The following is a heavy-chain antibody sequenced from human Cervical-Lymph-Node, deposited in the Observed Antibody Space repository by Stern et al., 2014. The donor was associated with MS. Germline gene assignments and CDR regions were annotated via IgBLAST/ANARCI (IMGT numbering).Heavy chain of an antibody. CDR3: ARGARREIIHS. CDR2: IYYSGSGTT. D-gene: IGHD1-26*01. V-gene: IGHV4-59*12. J-gene: IGHJ4*02. Sequence: VQLVESGPGLVKPSETLSLTCTVSGGSISRSYWTWIRQPPGKALEWVGYIYYSGSGTTRYSPSLKSTVTLSVEPSQNQGSPELRSVTAADTAVYYCARGARREIIHSWGQGTRVTVSS. CDR1: GGSISRSY.